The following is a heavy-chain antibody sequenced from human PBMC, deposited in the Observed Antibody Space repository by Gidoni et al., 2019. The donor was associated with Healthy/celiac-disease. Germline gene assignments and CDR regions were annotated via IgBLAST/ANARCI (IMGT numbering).Heavy chain of an antibody. Sequence: QVQLVQSGAEVKKPGASVKVSCKASGYTFTSYDINWVRQATGQGLEWMGWMNPNSGNTGYAQKFQGRVTMTRNTSISTAYMELSSLRSEDTAVYYWARRGGYGCSSTSCYNWFDPWGQGTLVTVSS. CDR1: GYTFTSYD. CDR3: ARRGGYGCSSTSCYNWFDP. CDR2: MNPNSGNT. J-gene: IGHJ5*02. D-gene: IGHD2-2*01. V-gene: IGHV1-8*01.